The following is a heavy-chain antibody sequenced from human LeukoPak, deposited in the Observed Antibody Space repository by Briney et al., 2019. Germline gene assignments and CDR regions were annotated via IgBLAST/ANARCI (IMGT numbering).Heavy chain of an antibody. V-gene: IGHV4-34*01. CDR2: INHSGST. CDR3: ARGPYIVVVPAARLINTRYFDY. Sequence: PSETLSLTCAVYGGSFSGYYWSWIRHPPGKGLEWIGEINHSGSTNYNPSLKSRVTISVDTSKNQFSLKLSSVTAADTAVYYCARGPYIVVVPAARLINTRYFDYWSQGTLVTVSS. D-gene: IGHD2-2*01. J-gene: IGHJ4*02. CDR1: GGSFSGYY.